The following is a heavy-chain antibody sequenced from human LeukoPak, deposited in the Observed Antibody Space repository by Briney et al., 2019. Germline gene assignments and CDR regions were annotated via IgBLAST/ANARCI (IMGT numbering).Heavy chain of an antibody. J-gene: IGHJ5*02. CDR2: INPNSGGT. D-gene: IGHD2-2*01. CDR3: ARDPRYCSSASCTTGWFDP. CDR1: GYTFTGYY. Sequence: ASVKLSCKASGYTFTGYYMHWVRQAPGQGLEWVGWINPNSGGTNYAHKLQGRATMTRDTSISTAYMELSRLRSDDTAVYYCARDPRYCSSASCTTGWFDPWGQGTLVTVST. V-gene: IGHV1-2*02.